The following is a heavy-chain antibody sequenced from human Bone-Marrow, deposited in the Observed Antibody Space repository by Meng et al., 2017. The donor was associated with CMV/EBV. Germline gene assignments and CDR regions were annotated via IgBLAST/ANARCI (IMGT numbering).Heavy chain of an antibody. J-gene: IGHJ4*02. CDR2: INPSGGST. D-gene: IGHD1-26*01. V-gene: IGHV1-46*01. CDR1: GYTFTSYY. CDR3: ARRATLGPHIVGATKAPFGY. Sequence: ASVKVSCKASGYTFTSYYMHWVRQAPGQGLEWMGIINPSGGSTSYAQKFQGRVTMTRDTSTSTVYMELSSLRSEDTAVYYCARRATLGPHIVGATKAPFGYWGQGPLVTVSS.